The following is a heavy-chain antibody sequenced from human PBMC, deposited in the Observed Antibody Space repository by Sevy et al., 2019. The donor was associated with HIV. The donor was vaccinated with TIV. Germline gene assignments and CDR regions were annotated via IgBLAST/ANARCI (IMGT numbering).Heavy chain of an antibody. CDR3: ARVLVVVTALRTFDAFDI. CDR2: INWNGGST. J-gene: IGHJ3*02. CDR1: GFTFDDYG. D-gene: IGHD2-21*02. Sequence: GGSLRLSCAASGFTFDDYGMSWVRQAPGKGLEWVSGINWNGGSTGYADSVKGRFTISRDNAKNSLYLQMNSLRAEDTALYYCARVLVVVTALRTFDAFDIWGQRTMVTVSS. V-gene: IGHV3-20*04.